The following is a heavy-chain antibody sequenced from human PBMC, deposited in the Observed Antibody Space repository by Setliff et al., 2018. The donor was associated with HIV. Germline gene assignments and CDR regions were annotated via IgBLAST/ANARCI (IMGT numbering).Heavy chain of an antibody. V-gene: IGHV3-48*01. J-gene: IGHJ4*02. D-gene: IGHD3-22*01. CDR1: GFTFTNSA. Sequence: GGSLRLSCAASGFTFTNSAMTWVRQAPGKGLEWVSLIQSSGIIYYADSVKGRFTISRDNAKNSMFLQMNSLRAEDTAVYYCARTNNNYYYDTSDYFAGYYFDSWGQGTLVTVSS. CDR2: IQSSGII. CDR3: ARTNNNYYYDTSDYFAGYYFDS.